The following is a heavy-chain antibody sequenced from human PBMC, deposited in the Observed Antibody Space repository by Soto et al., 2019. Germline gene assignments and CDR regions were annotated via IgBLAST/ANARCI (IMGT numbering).Heavy chain of an antibody. V-gene: IGHV3-66*01. D-gene: IGHD4-17*01. CDR1: GVTVSSTY. J-gene: IGHJ5*02. Sequence: EVQLVESGGGLVQPGGSLRLSCAASGVTVSSTYMTWVRQAPGKGLEWVSFIYSGGSTSYADSVKGRFTISRDSPRNTLYLQMNSLREEDTAVYYCALDYPGGGWFDPWGQGTLVTVSS. CDR3: ALDYPGGGWFDP. CDR2: IYSGGST.